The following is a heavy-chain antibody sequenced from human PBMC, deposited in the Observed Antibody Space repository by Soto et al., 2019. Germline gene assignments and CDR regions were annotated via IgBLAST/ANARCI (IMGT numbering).Heavy chain of an antibody. J-gene: IGHJ3*01. V-gene: IGHV4-39*01. CDR2: ISSSGTT. CDR1: GDSITTSGHL. D-gene: IGHD2-2*01. Sequence: QVQLQESGPGLLKPSNTLSLTCTVSGDSITTSGHLWAWIRQPPGKGLEWIATISSSGTTFYIPSLKSRTTIFVDSSKNQFSLSLVSVTAAGTAMCSCAILDHGAFTTNGFHVWGQGPKVTVSS. CDR3: AILDHGAFTTNGFHV.